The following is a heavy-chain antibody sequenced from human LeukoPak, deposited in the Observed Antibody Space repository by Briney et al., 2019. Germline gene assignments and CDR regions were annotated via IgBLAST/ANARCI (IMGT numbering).Heavy chain of an antibody. J-gene: IGHJ4*02. D-gene: IGHD6-6*01. Sequence: GGSLRLSCAASGFTFSSYWMSWVRQAPGKGLEWVANIKQDGSEKYYVDSVKGRFTISRDNSKNTLYLQMNSLRAEDTAVYYCAKSRKYSSSPQYYFDYWGQGTLVTVSS. CDR3: AKSRKYSSSPQYYFDY. V-gene: IGHV3-7*01. CDR1: GFTFSSYW. CDR2: IKQDGSEK.